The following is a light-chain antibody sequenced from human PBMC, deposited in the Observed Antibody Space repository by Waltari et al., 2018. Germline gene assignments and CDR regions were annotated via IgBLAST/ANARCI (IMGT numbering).Light chain of an antibody. J-gene: IGLJ2*01. V-gene: IGLV2-14*01. CDR2: DVA. CDR3: ASYTTTRTVV. Sequence: QSALTQPASVSGSPGQPITISCTGTTSAIGGYNYVSWYQQHPGKAPKLMIFDVARWPSGVSNRFSGSKSGNTASLTISGLQAEDEADYYCASYTTTRTVVFGGGTKVTVL. CDR1: TSAIGGYNY.